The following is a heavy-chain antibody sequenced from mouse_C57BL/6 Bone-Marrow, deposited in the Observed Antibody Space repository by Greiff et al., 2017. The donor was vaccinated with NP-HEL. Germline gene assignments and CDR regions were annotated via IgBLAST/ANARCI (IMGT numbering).Heavy chain of an antibody. V-gene: IGHV5-15*01. CDR1: GFTFSDYG. J-gene: IGHJ1*03. CDR3: ARQPYYYGSSQYFDV. D-gene: IGHD1-1*01. CDR2: ISNLAYSI. Sequence: EVQRVESGGGLVQPGGSLKLSCAASGFTFSDYGMAWVRQAPRKGPEWVAFISNLAYSIYYADTVTGRFTISRENAKNTLYLEMSSLRSEDTAMYYCARQPYYYGSSQYFDVWGTGTTVTVSS.